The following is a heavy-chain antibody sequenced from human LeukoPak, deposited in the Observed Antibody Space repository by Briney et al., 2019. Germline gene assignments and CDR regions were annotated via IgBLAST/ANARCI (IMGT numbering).Heavy chain of an antibody. CDR1: GGSFSGYY. V-gene: IGHV4-34*01. D-gene: IGHD5-18*01. Sequence: SETLSLTCAVYGGSFSGYYWSWIRQPPGKGLEWIGEINHSGSTNYNPSLESRVTISVDTSKNQFSLKLSSVTAADTAVYYCARWRGYSYGLPWFDPWGQGTLVTVSS. CDR3: ARWRGYSYGLPWFDP. J-gene: IGHJ5*02. CDR2: INHSGST.